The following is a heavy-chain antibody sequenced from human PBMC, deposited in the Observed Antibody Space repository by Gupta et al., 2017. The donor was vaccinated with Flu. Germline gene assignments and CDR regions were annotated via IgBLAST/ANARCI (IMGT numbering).Heavy chain of an antibody. D-gene: IGHD2-15*01. CDR3: TRPNCRGGICQSFSFDY. CDR2: IRSKTYGKTR. J-gene: IGHJ4*02. V-gene: IGHV3-49*02. Sequence: RQAPEKGLEWVGFIRSKTYGKTREYAASVEGRVTISRDDSKRIAYLQMSNLKIEDTAGYDCTRPNCRGGICQSFSFDYWGQGTLVTVSS.